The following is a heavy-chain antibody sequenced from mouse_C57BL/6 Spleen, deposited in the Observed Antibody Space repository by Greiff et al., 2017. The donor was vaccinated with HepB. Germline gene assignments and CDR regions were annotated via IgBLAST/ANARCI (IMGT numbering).Heavy chain of an antibody. CDR2: IYPGSGST. J-gene: IGHJ3*01. V-gene: IGHV1-55*01. CDR3: ARGDYGSGGWFAY. D-gene: IGHD1-1*01. Sequence: QVQLQQPGAELVKPGASVKMSCKASGYTFTSYWITWVKQRPGQGLEWIGDIYPGSGSTNYNETFKSKATLTVDTSSSTAYMQLSSLTSEDSAVYYCARGDYGSGGWFAYWGQGTLVTVSA. CDR1: GYTFTSYW.